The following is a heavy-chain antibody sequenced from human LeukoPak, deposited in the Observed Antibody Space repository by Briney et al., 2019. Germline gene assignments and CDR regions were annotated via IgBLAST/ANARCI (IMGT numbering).Heavy chain of an antibody. CDR3: VKDPQYSSSWYDAFDI. J-gene: IGHJ3*02. Sequence: GGSLRLSCSASGFPFSSYAMHWVRQAPGKGLEYVSAISSNGGSTYYADSVKGRFTISRDNSKNTLYLQMSSLRAEDTAVYYCVKDPQYSSSWYDAFDIWGQGTMVTVSS. V-gene: IGHV3-64D*06. D-gene: IGHD6-13*01. CDR2: ISSNGGST. CDR1: GFPFSSYA.